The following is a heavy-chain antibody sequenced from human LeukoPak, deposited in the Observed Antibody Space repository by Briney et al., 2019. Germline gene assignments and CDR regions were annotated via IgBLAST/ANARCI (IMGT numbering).Heavy chain of an antibody. CDR3: GRHDRYCSGDPCSEDDFDI. D-gene: IGHD2-15*01. CDR2: IDHSRST. CDR1: GGSISSCGYS. Sequence: SETLSLTCAVSGGSISSCGYSWSWMRQPPGQGLEWIVYIDHSRSTYYNPSLKSRVTISVDTSKNQFSLKLSSVTAADTAAYYCGRHDRYCSGDPCSEDDFDIWGQGTMVTVSS. J-gene: IGHJ3*02. V-gene: IGHV4-30-2*01.